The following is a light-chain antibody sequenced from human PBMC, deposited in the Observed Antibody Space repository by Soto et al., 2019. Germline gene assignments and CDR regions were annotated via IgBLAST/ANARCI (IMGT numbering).Light chain of an antibody. CDR3: CSYAGRYTFV. CDR2: DVT. Sequence: QSVLTQPRSVSGSPGQSVTISCTGTSSDVGGYYYVSWYQQHPGKAPKLMIYDVTKRPSGVPDRFSGSKSGNTASLTISGLQGEDEADYYCCSYAGRYTFVFGTGTKLTVL. V-gene: IGLV2-11*01. CDR1: SSDVGGYYY. J-gene: IGLJ1*01.